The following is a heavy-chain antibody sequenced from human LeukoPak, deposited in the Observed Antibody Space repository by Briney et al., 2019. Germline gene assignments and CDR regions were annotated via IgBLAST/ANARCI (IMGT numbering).Heavy chain of an antibody. CDR1: GITFSSYG. D-gene: IGHD1-1*01. CDR3: TTGAYNWNDVGDY. J-gene: IGHJ4*02. CDR2: ISSTGGTT. V-gene: IGHV3-23*01. Sequence: GGSLRLSCAASGITFSSYGMSWVRQAPGKGLEWVSSISSTGGTTYYADSVKGRFTISRDNSKNTLYLQMNSLKTEDTAVYYCTTGAYNWNDVGDYWGQGTLVTVSS.